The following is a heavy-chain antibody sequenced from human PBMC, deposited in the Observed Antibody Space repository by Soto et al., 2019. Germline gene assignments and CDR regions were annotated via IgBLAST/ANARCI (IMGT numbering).Heavy chain of an antibody. J-gene: IGHJ6*02. D-gene: IGHD6-13*01. Sequence: PSETLSLTCTVSGGSISSYYWSWIRQPAGKGLEWIGRIYTSGSTNYNPSLKSRVTMSVGTSKNQFSLKLSSVTAADTAVYYCARDNDRIAAAGASAYGMDVWGQGTTVTVSS. CDR2: IYTSGST. CDR3: ARDNDRIAAAGASAYGMDV. CDR1: GGSISSYY. V-gene: IGHV4-4*07.